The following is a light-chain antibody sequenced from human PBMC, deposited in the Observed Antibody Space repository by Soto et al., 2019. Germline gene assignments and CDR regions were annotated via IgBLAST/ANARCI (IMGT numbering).Light chain of an antibody. CDR3: SSYTSSYTDV. Sequence: QSALTQPASVSGSPGQSITISCTGTSSDVGDYNYVSWYQQHPGKAPKLMIYDVSNRPSGVSYRFSGSKSANTASLTISGLQAEDEADYYCSSYTSSYTDVFGTGTKLTVL. CDR1: SSDVGDYNY. V-gene: IGLV2-14*03. J-gene: IGLJ1*01. CDR2: DVS.